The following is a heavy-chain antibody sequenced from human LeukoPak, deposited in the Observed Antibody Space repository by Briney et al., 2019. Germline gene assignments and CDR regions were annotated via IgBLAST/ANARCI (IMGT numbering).Heavy chain of an antibody. Sequence: GGSLRLSCAASGNYWMHWVRQAPGKGLMWVSHINSDGSWTSYADSVKGRFTISKDNAKNTVYLQMNSLRAEDTAVYYCVSFYETYWGRGTLVTVSS. V-gene: IGHV3-74*01. CDR1: GNYW. D-gene: IGHD2/OR15-2a*01. CDR2: INSDGSWT. J-gene: IGHJ4*02. CDR3: VSFYETY.